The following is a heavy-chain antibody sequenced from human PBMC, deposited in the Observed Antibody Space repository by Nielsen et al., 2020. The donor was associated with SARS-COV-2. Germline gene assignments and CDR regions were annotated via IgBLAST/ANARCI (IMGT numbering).Heavy chain of an antibody. D-gene: IGHD6-19*01. Sequence: ASVKVSCKASGFTFTTFGISWVRQAPGQGLAWMGWISPYNGNRNYAQKFQGRVTMTTDTATSTAYMELRSLRSDDTAVYYCVKSGTLGVAGEVGALEYHYFHYGMDLWGQGTTVTVSS. CDR1: GFTFTTFG. CDR3: VKSGTLGVAGEVGALEYHYFHYGMDL. J-gene: IGHJ6*02. CDR2: ISPYNGNR. V-gene: IGHV1-18*01.